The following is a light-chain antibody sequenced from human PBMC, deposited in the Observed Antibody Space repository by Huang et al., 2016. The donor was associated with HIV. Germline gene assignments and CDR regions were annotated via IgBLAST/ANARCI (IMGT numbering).Light chain of an antibody. Sequence: DIILTQSPDSLAVSLGERASLSCRSSQSVYSTYTSKEYMAWFQQKPGQPPKLLLFWASIREAGVPDRFSGSGSGTHCTLTIANLEAEDAAIYYGQQYYASPQTFGQGTRVEVK. CDR2: WAS. V-gene: IGKV4-1*01. J-gene: IGKJ1*01. CDR3: QQYYASPQT. CDR1: QSVYSTYTSKEY.